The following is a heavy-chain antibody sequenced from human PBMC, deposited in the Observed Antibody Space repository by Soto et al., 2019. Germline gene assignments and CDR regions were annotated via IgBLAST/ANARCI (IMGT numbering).Heavy chain of an antibody. CDR2: ISGSGGST. CDR1: GFTFSSYA. J-gene: IGHJ6*02. Sequence: PGGSLRLSCAASGFTFSSYAMSWVRQAPGKGLEWVSAISGSGGSTYYADSVKGRFTISRDNSKNTLYLQMNSLRAEDTAVYYCAKGFVLMVPYYYYGMDVWGQGTTVTVSS. D-gene: IGHD2-8*01. V-gene: IGHV3-23*01. CDR3: AKGFVLMVPYYYYGMDV.